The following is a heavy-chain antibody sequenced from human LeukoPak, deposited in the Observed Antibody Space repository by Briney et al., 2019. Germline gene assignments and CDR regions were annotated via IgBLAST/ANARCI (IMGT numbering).Heavy chain of an antibody. D-gene: IGHD6-19*01. CDR2: IYSDGST. V-gene: IGHV3-66*01. J-gene: IGHJ4*02. CDR3: AKERNLEIAVAGTIFDY. CDR1: GFTVSSKY. Sequence: GGSLRLSCAASGFTVSSKYMSWVRQAPGKGLEWVSVIYSDGSTYYADSVKGRFTISRDNTKNMIYLEMNSLRAEDTAVYYCAKERNLEIAVAGTIFDYWGQGTLVTVSS.